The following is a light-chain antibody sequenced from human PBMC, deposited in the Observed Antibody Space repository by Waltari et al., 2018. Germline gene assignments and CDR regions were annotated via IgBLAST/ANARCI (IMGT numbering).Light chain of an antibody. CDR2: AAS. J-gene: IGKJ2*01. V-gene: IGKV1-6*01. CDR3: LQDHGYPRT. Sequence: AIQMTQSPSSLPASVGDRVTITCRASQDIRHELGWYQQRPGKAPSLLIYAASNLQGGVPSRFSGSGSGTDFTLTINSLQPEWLATYYCLQDHGYPRTFGQGTKLEIK. CDR1: QDIRHE.